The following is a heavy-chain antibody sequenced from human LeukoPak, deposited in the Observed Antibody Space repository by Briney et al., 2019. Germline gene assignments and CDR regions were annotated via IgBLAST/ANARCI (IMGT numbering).Heavy chain of an antibody. V-gene: IGHV3-23*01. J-gene: IGHJ4*02. CDR3: ARDHHRYCSSTNCFTPRDY. CDR2: ISGSGGST. D-gene: IGHD2-2*02. CDR1: GFTFSSYA. Sequence: PGGSLRLSCAASGFTFSSYAMSWVRQAPGKGLEWVSAISGSGGSTYYADSVKGRFTISRDNSKNTLYLQMNSLRAEDTAVYYCARDHHRYCSSTNCFTPRDYWGQGTLVTVSS.